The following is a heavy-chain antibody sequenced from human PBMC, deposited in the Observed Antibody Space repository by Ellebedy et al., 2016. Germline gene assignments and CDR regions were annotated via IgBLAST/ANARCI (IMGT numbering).Heavy chain of an antibody. Sequence: GESLKISCVASGFTFSSYAMSWVRQAPGKGLEWVSAISGGGGTTYYTDSVKGRFTISRDNSKNTLYLQMNSLRAEDTAVYYCARDSERWLQFGGLFDYWGQGTLVTVSS. J-gene: IGHJ4*02. CDR2: ISGGGGTT. V-gene: IGHV3-23*01. D-gene: IGHD5-24*01. CDR1: GFTFSSYA. CDR3: ARDSERWLQFGGLFDY.